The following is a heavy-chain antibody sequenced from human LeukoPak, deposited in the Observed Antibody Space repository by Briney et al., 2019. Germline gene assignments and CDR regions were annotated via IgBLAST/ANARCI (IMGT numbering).Heavy chain of an antibody. D-gene: IGHD2-15*01. CDR2: IYFSGNT. Sequence: PSETLSLTCTVSGGSITSGGYYWSWIRQHPGKGLEWIGYIYFSGNTYYNPSLKSRVTISLDTSKNQFSLKLSSVTAADTAVYYCARLYCSGGSCYRAGFFDYWGQGTLVTVSS. J-gene: IGHJ4*02. CDR1: GGSITSGGYY. CDR3: ARLYCSGGSCYRAGFFDY. V-gene: IGHV4-31*03.